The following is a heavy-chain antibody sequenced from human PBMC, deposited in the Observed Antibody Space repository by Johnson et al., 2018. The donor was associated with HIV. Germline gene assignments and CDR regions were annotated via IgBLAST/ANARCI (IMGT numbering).Heavy chain of an antibody. D-gene: IGHD2-15*01. J-gene: IGHJ3*02. CDR2: LSSGGDT. Sequence: VQLVESGGGLVQPGGSLRLSCAASGLSVSSYYMSWVRQAPGKGLEWVSVLSSGGDTYYTDSVKGRFTISRDNSKNTLYLQMNSLRAEDTAVYYCARGYCSGGSCYSEYAFDIWGQGTMVTVSS. CDR3: ARGYCSGGSCYSEYAFDI. V-gene: IGHV3-66*02. CDR1: GLSVSSYY.